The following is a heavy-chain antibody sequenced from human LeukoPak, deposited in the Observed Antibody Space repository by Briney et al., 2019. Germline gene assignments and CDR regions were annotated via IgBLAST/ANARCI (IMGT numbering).Heavy chain of an antibody. CDR2: IIPILGIA. J-gene: IGHJ4*02. CDR1: GGTFSSYA. Sequence: ASVKVSCKASGGTFSSYAISWVRQAPGQGLEWMGRIIPILGIANYAQKFQGRVTITADKSTSTAYMELSSLRSEDTAVYYCARYDGGCWFGYWGQGTLVTVSS. D-gene: IGHD2-15*01. V-gene: IGHV1-69*04. CDR3: ARYDGGCWFGY.